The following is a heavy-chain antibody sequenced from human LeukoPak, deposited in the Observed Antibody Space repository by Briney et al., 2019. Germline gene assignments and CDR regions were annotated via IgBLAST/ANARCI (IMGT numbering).Heavy chain of an antibody. CDR3: AREGAGSYGFRYIDV. CDR1: RGSFNNYY. D-gene: IGHD5-18*01. J-gene: IGHJ6*03. CDR2: IYHTGRT. V-gene: IGHV4-59*01. Sequence: SETLSLTCSVSRGSFNNYYWSWIRQPPGKGLEWIGYIYHTGRTTYDTSLESRVTISLDTSRNHFSLKLSSVTAADTAVYYCAREGAGSYGFRYIDVWGKGTTVTVS.